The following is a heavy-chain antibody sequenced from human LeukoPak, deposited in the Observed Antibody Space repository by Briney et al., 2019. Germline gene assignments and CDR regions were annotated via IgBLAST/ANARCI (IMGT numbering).Heavy chain of an antibody. CDR2: ISGSGDST. J-gene: IGHJ6*02. V-gene: IGHV3-23*01. CDR3: AKALYDTSGYYLIPRAYYYYGMDV. Sequence: GGSLRLSCAASGFTFSSYAMNWVRQAPGKGLEWVSAISGSGDSTYYADSVKGRFTISRDNSKNTLYLQMNSLRAEDTAVYYCAKALYDTSGYYLIPRAYYYYGMDVWGQGTTVTVPS. D-gene: IGHD3-22*01. CDR1: GFTFSSYA.